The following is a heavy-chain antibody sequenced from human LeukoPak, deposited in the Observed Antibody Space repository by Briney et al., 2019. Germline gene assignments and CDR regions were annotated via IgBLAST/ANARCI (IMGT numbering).Heavy chain of an antibody. CDR1: GASISDSSYY. Sequence: KASETLSLTCTVSGASISDSSYYWAWIRQPPGKGLEWIGSIHYSGNTYYNPSLKSRVTISVDTSKNQFSLKLTSVTAADTAVYYCAINAGYSNIWFDFDYWGQGTLVTVSP. CDR2: IHYSGNT. J-gene: IGHJ4*02. V-gene: IGHV4-39*01. D-gene: IGHD6-13*01. CDR3: AINAGYSNIWFDFDY.